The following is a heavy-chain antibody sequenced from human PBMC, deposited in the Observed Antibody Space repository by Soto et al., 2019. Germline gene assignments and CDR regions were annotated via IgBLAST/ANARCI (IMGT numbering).Heavy chain of an antibody. Sequence: SETLSLTCTVSGGSISSGGYYWSWIRQHPGKGLEWIGYIYYSGSTYYNPSLKSRVTISVDTSKNQFSLKLSSVTAADTAVYYCARARYGSGPYYYYYYGMDVWGQGTTVTVSS. V-gene: IGHV4-31*03. CDR1: GGSISSGGYY. D-gene: IGHD3-10*01. J-gene: IGHJ6*02. CDR2: IYYSGST. CDR3: ARARYGSGPYYYYYYGMDV.